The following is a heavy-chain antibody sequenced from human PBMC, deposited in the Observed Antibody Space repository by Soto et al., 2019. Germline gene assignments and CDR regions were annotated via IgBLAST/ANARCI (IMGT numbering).Heavy chain of an antibody. CDR1: GFTFRSYS. Sequence: EVQLVESGGGLVKPGGSLRLSCAASGFTFRSYSMNWVRQAPGKGLEWVSSISSSSSYIYYADSVKGRFTISRDNAKNSLYLQMNSLRAQDTAVYYCARPPAADDYRDYVCHFFDYCGQGTLVTVSS. J-gene: IGHJ4*02. CDR3: ARPPAADDYRDYVCHFFDY. D-gene: IGHD4-17*01. V-gene: IGHV3-21*01. CDR2: ISSSSSYI.